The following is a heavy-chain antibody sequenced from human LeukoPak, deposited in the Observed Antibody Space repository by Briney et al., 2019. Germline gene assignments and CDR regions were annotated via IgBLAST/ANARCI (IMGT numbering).Heavy chain of an antibody. J-gene: IGHJ4*02. D-gene: IGHD1-14*01. CDR1: GGSISSYY. Sequence: SETLSLTCTVYGGSISSYYWSWIRQPPGKGLEWIGYIYYSGSTNYKPSLKSRVTISVDTSKNQFSLKLSSVTAADTAVYYCARWQINLYYFDYWGQGTLVTVSS. CDR3: ARWQINLYYFDY. V-gene: IGHV4-59*01. CDR2: IYYSGST.